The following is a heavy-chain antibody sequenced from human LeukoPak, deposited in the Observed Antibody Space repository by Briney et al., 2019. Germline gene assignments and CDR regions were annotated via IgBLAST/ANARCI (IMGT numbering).Heavy chain of an antibody. Sequence: GGSLRLSCAASGFTFSSYGMHWVRQAPGKGLEWVAVISYDGSNKYYADSVKGRFTISRDNSKNTLYLQMNSLRAEDTAVYYCARGQGEYRTKIYYMDVWGKGTTVTVSS. D-gene: IGHD3-16*01. J-gene: IGHJ6*03. CDR2: ISYDGSNK. V-gene: IGHV3-30*03. CDR1: GFTFSSYG. CDR3: ARGQGEYRTKIYYMDV.